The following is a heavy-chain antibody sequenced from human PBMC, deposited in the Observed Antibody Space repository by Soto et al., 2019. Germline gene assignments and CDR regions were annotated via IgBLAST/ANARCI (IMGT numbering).Heavy chain of an antibody. CDR3: ARARVVPAYPLYYYYMDV. J-gene: IGHJ6*03. D-gene: IGHD2-2*01. CDR2: IYYSGST. V-gene: IGHV4-59*01. CDR1: GGSISSYY. Sequence: SETLSLTCTVSGGSISSYYWSWIRQPPGKGLEWIGYIYYSGSTNYNPSLKSRVTISVDTSKNQFSLKLSSVTAADTAVYYCARARVVPAYPLYYYYMDVWGKGTTVTVSS.